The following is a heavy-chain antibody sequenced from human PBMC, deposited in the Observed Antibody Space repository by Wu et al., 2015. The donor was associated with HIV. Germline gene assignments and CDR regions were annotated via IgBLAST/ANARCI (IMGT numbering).Heavy chain of an antibody. D-gene: IGHD4-23*01. CDR3: ARGGVYGVNVGDYSYYYYIDV. CDR2: MNPNSGNT. Sequence: QVQLVQSGAEVKKPGASVKVSCKASGYTFTTYDISWVRQATGQGLEWMGWMNPNSGNTGYAQKFQGRVTMTRDTSISTAYMELRSLRSDDTAVYYCARGGVYGVNVGDYSYYYYIDVWGKGTTVTVSS. V-gene: IGHV1-8*01. CDR1: GYTFTTYD. J-gene: IGHJ6*03.